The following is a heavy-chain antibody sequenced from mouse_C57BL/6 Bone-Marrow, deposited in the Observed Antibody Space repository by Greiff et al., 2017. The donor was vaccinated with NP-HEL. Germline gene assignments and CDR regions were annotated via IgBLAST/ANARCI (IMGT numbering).Heavy chain of an antibody. CDR3: ASYYGSSWYLYFDV. CDR1: GYTFTSYW. V-gene: IGHV1-52*01. Sequence: QVQLQQPGAELVRPGSSVKLSCKASGYTFTSYWMHWVKQRPIQGLEWIGNIDPSDSETHYNQKFQDKATLTVDKSSSTAYMQLSSLTSEDSAVYYCASYYGSSWYLYFDVWGTGTTVTVSS. D-gene: IGHD1-1*01. CDR2: IDPSDSET. J-gene: IGHJ1*03.